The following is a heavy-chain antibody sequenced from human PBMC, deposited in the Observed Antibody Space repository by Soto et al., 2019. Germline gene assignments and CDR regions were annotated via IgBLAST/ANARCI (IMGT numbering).Heavy chain of an antibody. V-gene: IGHV4-61*01. CDR2: IYYSGST. CDR1: GGSVSSGCYY. J-gene: IGHJ6*02. D-gene: IGHD5-18*01. Sequence: SETLSLTCTVSGGSVSSGCYYWSWIRQPPGKGLEWIGYIYYSGSTNYNPSLKSRVTISVDTSKNQLSLKLSSVTAADTAVYYCARPLYSYGPMDVWGQGTTVTVSS. CDR3: ARPLYSYGPMDV.